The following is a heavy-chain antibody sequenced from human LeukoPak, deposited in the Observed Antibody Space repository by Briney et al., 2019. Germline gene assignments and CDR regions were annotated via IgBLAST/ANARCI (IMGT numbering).Heavy chain of an antibody. Sequence: GGSLRLSCAASGFTVGSNYMSWVRQAPGKGLEWVSVIYSGGSTYYADSVKGRFTISRDNSKNTLYLQMNSLRAEDTAVYYCARGDYGDYAGDYWGQGTLVTVSS. J-gene: IGHJ4*02. D-gene: IGHD4-17*01. CDR3: ARGDYGDYAGDY. CDR1: GFTVGSNY. V-gene: IGHV3-53*01. CDR2: IYSGGST.